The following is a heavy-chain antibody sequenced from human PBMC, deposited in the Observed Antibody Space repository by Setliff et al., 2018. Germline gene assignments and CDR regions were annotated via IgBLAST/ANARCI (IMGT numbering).Heavy chain of an antibody. CDR1: GGTFSSYA. CDR3: AREPSTYYYGSGSLDGYLDY. J-gene: IGHJ4*02. D-gene: IGHD3-10*01. V-gene: IGHV1-69*10. CDR2: IIPILGIA. Sequence: SVKVSCKASGGTFSSYAISWVRQAPGQGLEWMGGIIPILGIANYAQKFQGRVTITADESTSTAYMELSSLGSEDTAVYYCAREPSTYYYGSGSLDGYLDYWGQGTLVTVSS.